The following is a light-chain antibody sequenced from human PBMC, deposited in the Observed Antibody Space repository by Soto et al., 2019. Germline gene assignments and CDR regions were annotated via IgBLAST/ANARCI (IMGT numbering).Light chain of an antibody. CDR1: SSDVATYNL. J-gene: IGLJ1*01. V-gene: IGLV2-23*01. Sequence: QSVLTQPASVSASPGQSITISCTGTSSDVATYNLVSWYQQHPGKAPKLMIYEGTKRPSGVSNRFSGSKSGNTASLTISGLQAEDEADCYCCSYAGGSTYVFGTGTRSPS. CDR2: EGT. CDR3: CSYAGGSTYV.